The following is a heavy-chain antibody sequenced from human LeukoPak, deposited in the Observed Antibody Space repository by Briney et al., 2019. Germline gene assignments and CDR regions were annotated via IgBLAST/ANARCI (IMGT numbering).Heavy chain of an antibody. CDR2: IYHSGST. D-gene: IGHD1-26*01. J-gene: IGHJ6*02. Sequence: SETLSLTCAVSGGSISSGGHSWRWIRQPPGKGLEWIGYIYHSGSTYYNPSLKSRVTISVDRSKNQFSLKLSSATAADTAVYYCARLLSVSWLVRAYSGNQYYYGMDVWGQGTTVTVSS. CDR3: ARLLSVSWLVRAYSGNQYYYGMDV. CDR1: GGSISSGGHS. V-gene: IGHV4-30-2*01.